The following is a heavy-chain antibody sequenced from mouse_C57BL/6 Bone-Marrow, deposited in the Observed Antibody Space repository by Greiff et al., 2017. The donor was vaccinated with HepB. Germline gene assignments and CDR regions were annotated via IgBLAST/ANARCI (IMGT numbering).Heavy chain of an antibody. CDR2: ISSGSSTI. Sequence: EVQLVESGGGLVKPGGSLKLSCAASGFTFSDYGMHWVRQAPEKGLEWVAYISSGSSTIYYADTVKGRFTISRDNAKNTLFLQMTSLRSEDTAMYYCARFITTVVATRRYAMDYWGQGTSVTVSS. CDR3: ARFITTVVATRRYAMDY. J-gene: IGHJ4*01. V-gene: IGHV5-17*01. D-gene: IGHD1-1*01. CDR1: GFTFSDYG.